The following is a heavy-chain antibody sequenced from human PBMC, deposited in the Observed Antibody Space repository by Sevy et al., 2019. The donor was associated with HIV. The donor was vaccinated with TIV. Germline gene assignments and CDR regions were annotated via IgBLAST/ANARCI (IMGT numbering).Heavy chain of an antibody. CDR2: ISAYNGNT. Sequence: ASVKVSCKASGYTFTSYGISWVRQAPGQGLEWMGWISAYNGNTNYAQNLQGSVTMTTDTSTSTAYMELRSLRSDDTAVYYCARHSSSWYPPPFDYWGQRTLVTVSS. CDR3: ARHSSSWYPPPFDY. CDR1: GYTFTSYG. V-gene: IGHV1-18*01. J-gene: IGHJ4*02. D-gene: IGHD6-13*01.